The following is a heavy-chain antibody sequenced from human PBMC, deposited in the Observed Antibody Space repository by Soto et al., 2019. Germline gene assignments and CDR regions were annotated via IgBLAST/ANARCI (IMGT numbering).Heavy chain of an antibody. Sequence: QVQLQESGPGLVKPSQTLSLTCTVSGGSISSGGYYWSWIRQHPGKGLEGIGYIYYSGSTYYNPSLKSRVTISVDTSKNQYSLKLSSVTAADTAVYYCARGVYYDSSGYYYFDYWGQGTLVTVSS. D-gene: IGHD3-22*01. CDR3: ARGVYYDSSGYYYFDY. CDR2: IYYSGST. CDR1: GGSISSGGYY. J-gene: IGHJ4*02. V-gene: IGHV4-31*03.